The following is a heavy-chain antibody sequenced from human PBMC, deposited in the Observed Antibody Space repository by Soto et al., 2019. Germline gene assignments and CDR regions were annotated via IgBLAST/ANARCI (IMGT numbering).Heavy chain of an antibody. CDR1: GYTFTSYA. CDR3: AREPLGTPEGYYYYMDV. V-gene: IGHV1-3*01. J-gene: IGHJ6*03. D-gene: IGHD7-27*01. CDR2: INAGNGNT. Sequence: ASVKVSCKASGYTFTSYAMHWVRQAPGQRLEWMGWINAGNGNTKYSQKFQGRVTITRDTSASTAYMELSSLRSEDTAVYYCAREPLGTPEGYYYYMDVWGKGTTVTVSS.